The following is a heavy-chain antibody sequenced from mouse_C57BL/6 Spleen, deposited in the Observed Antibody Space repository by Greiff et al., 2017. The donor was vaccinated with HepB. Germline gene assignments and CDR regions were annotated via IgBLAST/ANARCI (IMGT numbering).Heavy chain of an antibody. CDR1: GYSFTGYF. D-gene: IGHD1-1*01. Sequence: VQLQQSGPELVKPGDSVKISCKASGYSFTGYFMNWVMQSHGKSLEWIGRINPYNGDTFYNQKFKGKATLTVDKSSSTAHMELRSLTSEDSAVYYCARDSPSYYGSNYFDYWGQGTTLTVSS. V-gene: IGHV1-20*01. J-gene: IGHJ2*01. CDR3: ARDSPSYYGSNYFDY. CDR2: INPYNGDT.